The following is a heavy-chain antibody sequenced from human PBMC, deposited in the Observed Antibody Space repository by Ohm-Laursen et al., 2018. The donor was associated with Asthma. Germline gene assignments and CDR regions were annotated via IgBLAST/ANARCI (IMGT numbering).Heavy chain of an antibody. J-gene: IGHJ4*02. V-gene: IGHV3-7*01. CDR3: ARDSDYYDSSGYLV. Sequence: GSLRLSCTAPGFTFSSYWMSWVRQAPGKGLEWVANIKQDGSEKYYVDSVKGRFTISRDNAKNSLYLQMNSLRAEDTAVYYCARDSDYYDSSGYLVWGQGTLVTVSS. CDR2: IKQDGSEK. CDR1: GFTFSSYW. D-gene: IGHD3-22*01.